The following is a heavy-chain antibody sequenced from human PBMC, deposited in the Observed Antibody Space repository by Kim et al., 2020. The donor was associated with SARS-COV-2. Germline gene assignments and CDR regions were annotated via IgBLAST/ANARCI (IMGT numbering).Heavy chain of an antibody. J-gene: IGHJ3*02. V-gene: IGHV3-21*01. CDR1: GFTFSSYS. CDR2: ISSSSYI. D-gene: IGHD3-3*01. Sequence: GGSLRLSCAASGFTFSSYSMNWVRQAPGKGLEWVSSISSSSYIYYADSVKGRFTISRDNAKNSLYLQMNSLRAEDTAVYYCARDGERITIFGVAPDAFDIWGQGTMVTVSS. CDR3: ARDGERITIFGVAPDAFDI.